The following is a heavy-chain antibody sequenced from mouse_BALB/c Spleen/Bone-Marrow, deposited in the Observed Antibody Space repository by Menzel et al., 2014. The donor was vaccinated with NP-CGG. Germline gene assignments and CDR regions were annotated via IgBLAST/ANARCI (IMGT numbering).Heavy chain of an antibody. V-gene: IGHV14-1*02. CDR3: ARGDGYAMDY. Sequence: VQLQQSGAEIVRPGALVKLSCKASGFNIKDSYMQWVKQRPEQGLEWIGWIDPENGNTIYDPKFQGKASITADTSSNTAYLQLSSLTSEDTAVYYCARGDGYAMDYWGQGTSVTVSS. J-gene: IGHJ4*01. CDR1: GFNIKDSY. CDR2: IDPENGNT.